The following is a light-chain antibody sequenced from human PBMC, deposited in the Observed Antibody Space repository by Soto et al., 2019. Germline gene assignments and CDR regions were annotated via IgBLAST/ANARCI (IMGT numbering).Light chain of an antibody. CDR3: QQYYSYPPT. J-gene: IGKJ1*01. CDR1: QSISVW. Sequence: DIQLTQSPSTLSASVGDRVTITCRASQSISVWLAWYQQKAGKAPNLLIYKASRLQSGVPSRFSGSGSGTDFTLTISCLQSEDFATYYCQQYYSYPPTFGQGTKVDIK. CDR2: KAS. V-gene: IGKV1-5*03.